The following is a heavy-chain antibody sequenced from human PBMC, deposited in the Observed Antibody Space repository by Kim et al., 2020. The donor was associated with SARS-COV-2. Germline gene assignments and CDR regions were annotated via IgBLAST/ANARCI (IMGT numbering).Heavy chain of an antibody. V-gene: IGHV3-74*01. Sequence: GGSLRLSCVASGFTFSNYGMYWVRQAPGTGLEWVSRINGDGSSTSYADSVRGRFTSSRDNAKNTLYLQMNTLRAEDTAFYYCTAYGSGSHYYLGQGTLVTVSS. CDR2: INGDGSST. J-gene: IGHJ4*02. CDR3: TAYGSGSHYY. CDR1: GFTFSNYG. D-gene: IGHD3-10*01.